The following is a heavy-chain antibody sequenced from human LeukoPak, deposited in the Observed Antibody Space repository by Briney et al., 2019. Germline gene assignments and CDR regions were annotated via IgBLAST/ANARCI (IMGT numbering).Heavy chain of an antibody. V-gene: IGHV3-23*01. CDR2: ISGSGGST. Sequence: GGSLRLSCAASGFTFSTYVMSGVRQTPGKGLEWVSTISGSGGSTYYADSVKGRFTISRDNSKNTLYLQLNSLRAEDTAVYYCAKLASPGYCSGGTCLFDFWGQGTLVTVSS. CDR1: GFTFSTYV. CDR3: AKLASPGYCSGGTCLFDF. D-gene: IGHD2-15*01. J-gene: IGHJ4*02.